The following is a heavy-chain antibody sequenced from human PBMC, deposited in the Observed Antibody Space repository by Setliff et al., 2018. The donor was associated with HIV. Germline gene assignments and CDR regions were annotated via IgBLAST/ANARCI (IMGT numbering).Heavy chain of an antibody. V-gene: IGHV4-39*01. Sequence: SETLSLTCTVSGDSASNSRYYWAWIRQPPGKGLEYIGSIHYDEKTYYNPSLKSRVTISIDTSKNQFSLKLSSVTAADTALYYCANGNWNYLGHWFDPWGQGTLVTVSS. CDR3: ANGNWNYLGHWFDP. D-gene: IGHD1-7*01. CDR2: IHYDEKT. CDR1: GDSASNSRYY. J-gene: IGHJ5*02.